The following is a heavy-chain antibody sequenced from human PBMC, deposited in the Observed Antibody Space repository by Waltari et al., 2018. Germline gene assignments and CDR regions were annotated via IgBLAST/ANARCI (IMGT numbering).Heavy chain of an antibody. Sequence: QVHLVQSGAEVKKPGASVKVSCKASGYTFTSYDMHWVRKAPGQRLEWMGWINPGNGKTKYSQNLQGRVTITRDTSASTAYMEVSSLRSEDTAVYYCARGGSYSLQTTFFDYWGQGTLVTVSS. CDR2: INPGNGKT. CDR1: GYTFTSYD. CDR3: ARGGSYSLQTTFFDY. D-gene: IGHD1-26*01. J-gene: IGHJ4*02. V-gene: IGHV1-3*01.